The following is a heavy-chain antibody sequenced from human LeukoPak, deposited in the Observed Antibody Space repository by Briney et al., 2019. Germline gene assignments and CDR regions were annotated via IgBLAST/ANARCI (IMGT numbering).Heavy chain of an antibody. CDR1: GYTFTVYY. V-gene: IGHV1-2*02. CDR2: INPNSGGT. J-gene: IGHJ4*02. Sequence: ASVTVSCMASGYTFTVYYMHWVGQAPGQGREGMGWINPNSGGTNYAQKFQGRVTMTRDTAISTAYMELSRLRSDDTAVYYCAREGGIAAAGTVNFDYWGQGTLVTVSS. CDR3: AREGGIAAAGTVNFDY. D-gene: IGHD6-13*01.